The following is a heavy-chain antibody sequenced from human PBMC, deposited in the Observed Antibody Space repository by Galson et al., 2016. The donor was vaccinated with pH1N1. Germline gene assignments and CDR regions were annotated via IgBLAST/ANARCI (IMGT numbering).Heavy chain of an antibody. CDR2: IIGSGGGT. CDR1: DFTFKDFG. J-gene: IGHJ4*02. D-gene: IGHD4-17*01. Sequence: SLRLSCAASDFTFKDFGMNWVRQAPGKGLEWISRIIGSGGGTYYADSVKGRFIISRDNSKNTLYLQMNSLRTEDTAVYYCAKDLSSDYGDYGLDYWGQGTLVTVSS. V-gene: IGHV3-23*01. CDR3: AKDLSSDYGDYGLDY.